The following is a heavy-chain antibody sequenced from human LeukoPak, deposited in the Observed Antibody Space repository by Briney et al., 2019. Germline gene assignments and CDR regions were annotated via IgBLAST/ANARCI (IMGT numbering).Heavy chain of an antibody. CDR3: ATWGVRQIYYDYVWGSYRYAYFQH. Sequence: ASVKVSCKVSGYTLTELSMHWVRQAPGKGLEWMGGFDPEDGETIYAQKFQGRVTMTEDTSTDTAYMELSSLRSEDTAVYYCATWGVRQIYYDYVWGSYRYAYFQHWGQGTRVTVSS. V-gene: IGHV1-24*01. CDR2: FDPEDGET. CDR1: GYTLTELS. D-gene: IGHD3-16*02. J-gene: IGHJ1*01.